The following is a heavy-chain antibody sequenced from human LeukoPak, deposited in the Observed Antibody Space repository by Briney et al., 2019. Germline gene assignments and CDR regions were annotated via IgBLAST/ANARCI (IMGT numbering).Heavy chain of an antibody. D-gene: IGHD3-9*01. CDR1: GFTFSSYS. CDR2: ISSSSSYI. Sequence: GGSLRLSCAASGFTFSSYSMNWVRQAPGKELEWVSSISSSSSYIYYADSVKGRFTISRDNAKNSLYLQMNSLRAEDTAVYYCAIVSRYDILTGYQPDFDYWGQGTLVTVSS. J-gene: IGHJ4*02. CDR3: AIVSRYDILTGYQPDFDY. V-gene: IGHV3-21*01.